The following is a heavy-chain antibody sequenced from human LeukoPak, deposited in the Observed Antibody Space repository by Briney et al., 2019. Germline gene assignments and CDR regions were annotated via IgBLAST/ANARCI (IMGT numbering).Heavy chain of an antibody. CDR1: GFTFNTFW. Sequence: PGGSLRLSCAASGFTFNTFWMTWLRQAPGKGLEWVANIKQDGTEKHYVDSVKGRFTISRDNAKNSLYLQMNSLRAEDTAVYFCASGNYFDYWGQGTLVAVSS. J-gene: IGHJ4*02. V-gene: IGHV3-7*01. CDR2: IKQDGTEK. CDR3: ASGNYFDY.